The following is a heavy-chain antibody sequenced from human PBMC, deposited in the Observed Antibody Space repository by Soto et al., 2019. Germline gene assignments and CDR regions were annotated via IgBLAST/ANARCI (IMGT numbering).Heavy chain of an antibody. J-gene: IGHJ4*02. CDR3: ATGFLGLCTGGNCPLDS. CDR1: GFTFSRQA. V-gene: IGHV3-33*01. Sequence: QVQLVESGGGVVQPERSLRLPCAASGFTFSRQAMHWVRQAPGRGLGWVAVIWYHGVDKYYADSVKGRFTISRDNSKNTVYLQMNSLRGEDTAVYYCATGFLGLCTGGNCPLDSWGQGSLVTVSS. D-gene: IGHD2-15*01. CDR2: IWYHGVDK.